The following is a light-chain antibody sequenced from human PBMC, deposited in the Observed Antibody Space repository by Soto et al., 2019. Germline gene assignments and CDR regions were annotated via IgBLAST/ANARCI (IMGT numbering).Light chain of an antibody. CDR3: LLSYSGARV. Sequence: QAVVTQEPSLTVSPGGTVTLTCGSSTGAGTSGHYPYWFQQKPGQAPRTLIYDTSYKHSWTPARFSGSLLGGNAALTLSGAQPEDEADYYCLLSYSGARVFGGGTQLTVL. V-gene: IGLV7-46*01. CDR2: DTS. J-gene: IGLJ3*02. CDR1: TGAGTSGHY.